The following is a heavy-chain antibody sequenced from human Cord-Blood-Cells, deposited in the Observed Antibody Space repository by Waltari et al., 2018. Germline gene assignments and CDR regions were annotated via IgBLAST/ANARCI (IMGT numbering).Heavy chain of an antibody. Sequence: QVQLVQSGAEVKKPGASVKVSCKVSGYTLTELSMHWVRQAPGKGLEWMGGFDPEDGETIYAQKFQGRGTMTEETSTDTAYMELSSLRSEDTAVYYCATGDSSELFFDYWGQGTLVTVSS. CDR2: FDPEDGET. CDR3: ATGDSSELFFDY. V-gene: IGHV1-24*01. CDR1: GYTLTELS. J-gene: IGHJ4*02. D-gene: IGHD3-22*01.